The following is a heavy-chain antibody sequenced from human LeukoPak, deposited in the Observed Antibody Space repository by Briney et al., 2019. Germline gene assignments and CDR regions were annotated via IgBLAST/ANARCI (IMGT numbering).Heavy chain of an antibody. CDR1: GFTFSSYA. J-gene: IGHJ4*02. CDR2: ISYDGSNK. V-gene: IGHV3-30-3*01. Sequence: GGSLRLSCAASGFTFSSYAMHWVRQAPGKGLEWVAVISYDGSNKYYADSVRGRFTISRDNANDSVFLQMNSLRAEDTAVYYCARMYTYYYDTSGFYYWDYWGQGALVTVSS. D-gene: IGHD3-22*01. CDR3: ARMYTYYYDTSGFYYWDY.